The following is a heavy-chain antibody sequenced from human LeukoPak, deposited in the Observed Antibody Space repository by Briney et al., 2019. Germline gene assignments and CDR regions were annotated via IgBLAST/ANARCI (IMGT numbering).Heavy chain of an antibody. V-gene: IGHV4-39*01. D-gene: IGHD3-22*01. CDR2: IYYSGTT. Sequence: PSETLSLTCTVSGGSISSYTYYWGWVRQPPGKGLEWVGSIYYSGTTYYNPSLKSRVTVAVDTSKYQFSLNLTSVTAADTAVYYCARAYYYDGSGPFDYWGQGSLVTVSS. CDR1: GGSISSYTYY. J-gene: IGHJ4*02. CDR3: ARAYYYDGSGPFDY.